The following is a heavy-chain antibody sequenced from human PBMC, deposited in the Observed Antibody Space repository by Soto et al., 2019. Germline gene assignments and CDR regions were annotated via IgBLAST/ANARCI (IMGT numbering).Heavy chain of an antibody. Sequence: GESLKISCAASGFTFSSYAMSWVRQAPGKGLEWVSAISGSGGSTYYADSVKGRFTISRDNSKNTLYLQMNSLRAEDTAVYYCANGRPNLGELSHYSFLYYFDYWGQGTLVTVSS. D-gene: IGHD3-16*02. J-gene: IGHJ4*02. CDR1: GFTFSSYA. CDR2: ISGSGGST. V-gene: IGHV3-23*01. CDR3: ANGRPNLGELSHYSFLYYFDY.